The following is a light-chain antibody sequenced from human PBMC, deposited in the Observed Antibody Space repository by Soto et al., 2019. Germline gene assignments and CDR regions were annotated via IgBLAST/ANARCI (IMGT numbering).Light chain of an antibody. CDR1: SSDVGDYNY. CDR2: EVS. Sequence: QSALAQPPSASGCPGQSVTISCAGTSSDVGDYNYVSWYQQHPGKAPKLMIYEVSKRPSGVPDRFSGSKSGNTASLTVSGLQAEDEADYYCSSYAGSNKNVFGTGTKVTVL. CDR3: SSYAGSNKNV. V-gene: IGLV2-8*01. J-gene: IGLJ1*01.